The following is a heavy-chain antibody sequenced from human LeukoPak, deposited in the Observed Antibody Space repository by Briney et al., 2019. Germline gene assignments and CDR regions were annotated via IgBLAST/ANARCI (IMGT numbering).Heavy chain of an antibody. J-gene: IGHJ4*02. Sequence: GASVKVSCKASGGTFSSYAISWVRQAPGQGLEWMGGIIPIFGTANYAQKFQGRVTITTDESTSTAYMELSSLRSEDTAVYYCARSASSRVQFDYWGQGTLVTVSS. CDR1: GGTFSSYA. CDR2: IIPIFGTA. V-gene: IGHV1-69*05. CDR3: ARSASSRVQFDY. D-gene: IGHD5-24*01.